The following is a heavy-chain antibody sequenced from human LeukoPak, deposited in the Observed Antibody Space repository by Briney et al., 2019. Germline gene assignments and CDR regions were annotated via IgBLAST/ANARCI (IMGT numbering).Heavy chain of an antibody. V-gene: IGHV3-74*01. D-gene: IGHD3-22*01. J-gene: IGHJ5*02. CDR3: ARGGNSDSSGYKWFYP. CDR1: GFTFSRYW. CDR2: INSDGSST. Sequence: GGSLRLSCAASGFTFSRYWMYWVRQAPGKGLVWVSRINSDGSSTTYADSVKGRFTISRDNAKNTLFLQMNSLRAEDTAVYYCARGGNSDSSGYKWFYPWGQGTLVTVSS.